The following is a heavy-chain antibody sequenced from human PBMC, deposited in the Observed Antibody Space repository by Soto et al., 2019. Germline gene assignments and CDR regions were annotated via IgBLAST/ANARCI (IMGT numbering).Heavy chain of an antibody. CDR1: GYTFTGYC. V-gene: IGHV1-2*04. CDR3: ARAGYYDFWSGYYTNWFDP. D-gene: IGHD3-3*01. J-gene: IGHJ5*02. CDR2: INPNSGGT. Sequence: ASVKVSCKASGYTFTGYCMHWVRQAPGQGLEWMGWINPNSGGTNYAQKFQGWVTMTRDTSISTAYMELSRLRSDDTAVYYCARAGYYDFWSGYYTNWFDPWGQGTLVTVSS.